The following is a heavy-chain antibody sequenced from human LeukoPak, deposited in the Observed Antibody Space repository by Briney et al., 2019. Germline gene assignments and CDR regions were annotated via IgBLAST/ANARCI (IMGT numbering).Heavy chain of an antibody. J-gene: IGHJ5*02. V-gene: IGHV1-18*01. CDR1: GYTFTSYG. Sequence: ASVKVSCKASGYTFTSYGISWVRQAPGQGLEWMGWISAYNGNTNYAQKLQGRVTMTTDTSTSTAYMELRSLRSEDTAVYYCARRAIAARRTPWFDPWGQGTLVTVSS. CDR2: ISAYNGNT. CDR3: ARRAIAARRTPWFDP. D-gene: IGHD6-6*01.